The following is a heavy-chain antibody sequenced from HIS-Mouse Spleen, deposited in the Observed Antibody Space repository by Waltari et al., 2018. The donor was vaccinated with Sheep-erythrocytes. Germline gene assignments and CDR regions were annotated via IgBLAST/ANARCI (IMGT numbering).Heavy chain of an antibody. CDR3: ARCPRGYQLPPDY. CDR1: GYTFTGYD. Sequence: QVQLVQSGAEVKKPGASVTGSCKASGYTFTGYDMPGATQAPGQGLEWMGWINPNSGGTNYAQKFQGRVTMTRDTSISTAYMELSRLRSDDTAVYYCARCPRGYQLPPDYWGQGTLVTVSS. V-gene: IGHV1-2*02. D-gene: IGHD2-2*01. J-gene: IGHJ4*02. CDR2: INPNSGGT.